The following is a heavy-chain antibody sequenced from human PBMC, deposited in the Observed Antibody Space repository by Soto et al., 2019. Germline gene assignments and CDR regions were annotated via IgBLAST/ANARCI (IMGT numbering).Heavy chain of an antibody. D-gene: IGHD3-22*01. J-gene: IGHJ4*02. CDR3: ARDLGYYDSSGYFDY. Sequence: GGSLRLSCAASGFTFSDYYMSWIRQAPGKGLEWVSYVSSSDSIYYADSVKGRFTISRDNAKNSVYLQMNSLRAEDTAVYYCARDLGYYDSSGYFDYWGQGTLVTVSS. CDR1: GFTFSDYY. CDR2: VSSSDSI. V-gene: IGHV3-11*01.